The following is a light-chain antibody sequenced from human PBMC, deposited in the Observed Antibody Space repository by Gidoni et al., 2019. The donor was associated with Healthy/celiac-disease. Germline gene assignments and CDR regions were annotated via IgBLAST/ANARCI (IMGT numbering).Light chain of an antibody. V-gene: IGKV3-20*01. J-gene: IGKJ1*01. Sequence: EIVLTQSPRTLSLSPGERATLSCRASTSVSSSYLAWYQQKPGQAPRLLIYGASSRATGIPDRFSGSGSGTDFTLTISRLEPEDFAVYYCQQYGSSPPWTFGQGTKVEIK. CDR3: QQYGSSPPWT. CDR1: TSVSSSY. CDR2: GAS.